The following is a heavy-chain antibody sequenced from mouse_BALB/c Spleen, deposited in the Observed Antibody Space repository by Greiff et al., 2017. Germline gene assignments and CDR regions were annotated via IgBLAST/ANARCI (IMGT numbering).Heavy chain of an antibody. CDR2: IDPANGNT. Sequence: VQLQQSGAELVKPGASVKLSCTASGFNIKDTYMHWVKQRPEQGLEWIGRIDPANGNTKYDPKFQGKATITADTSSNTADLQLSSLTSEDTAVYYCARATVRDAMEEWGQGTSVTVSS. J-gene: IGHJ4*01. CDR1: GFNIKDTY. V-gene: IGHV14-3*02. CDR3: ARATVRDAMEE. D-gene: IGHD1-1*01.